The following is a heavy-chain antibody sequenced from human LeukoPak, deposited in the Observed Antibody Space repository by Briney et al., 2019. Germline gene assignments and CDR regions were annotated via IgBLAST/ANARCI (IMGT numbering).Heavy chain of an antibody. V-gene: IGHV5-51*01. CDR3: ARYPDSFCRGDCYPRL. CDR2: VHPGDSDT. Sequence: GESLKISCQAFGYSFSSYYIGWVRQMPGKGREWMGIVHPGDSDTTYSPSFQGQVTISADRSISTAYLQWSSLKASDTAMYYCARYPDSFCRGDCYPRLWGQGTLVTVSS. J-gene: IGHJ4*02. D-gene: IGHD2-21*02. CDR1: GYSFSSYY.